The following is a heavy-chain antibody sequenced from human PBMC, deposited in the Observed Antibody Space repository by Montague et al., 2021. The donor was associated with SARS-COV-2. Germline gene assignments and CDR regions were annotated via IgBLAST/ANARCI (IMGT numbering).Heavy chain of an antibody. CDR1: GHSIWSSDW. Sequence: SETLSLTCSVSGHSIWSSDWWTWVRQPPGKGLEWIGEIYHSGSTTYNPSLKSRVTISVDKSKYQFSLTLTSLTAADTAVYYCARAQKTISGMLIPPYYFDFWGQGTLVTVSS. V-gene: IGHV4-4*02. CDR3: ARAQKTISGMLIPPYYFDF. D-gene: IGHD3-3*01. J-gene: IGHJ4*02. CDR2: IYHSGST.